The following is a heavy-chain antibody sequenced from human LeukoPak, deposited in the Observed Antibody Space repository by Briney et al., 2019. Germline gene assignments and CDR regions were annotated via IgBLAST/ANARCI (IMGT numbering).Heavy chain of an antibody. Sequence: GGSLRLSCAAYGFTFSTYWMSWVRQAPAKGLEWVANIKEDGSEKYYVDSVKGRFTISRDNAKNSLYLQLNSLRAEDTAVYYCARDSGLTTVTTYWDYWGQGTLVTVSS. D-gene: IGHD4-17*01. CDR2: IKEDGSEK. V-gene: IGHV3-7*05. CDR1: GFTFSTYW. J-gene: IGHJ4*02. CDR3: ARDSGLTTVTTYWDY.